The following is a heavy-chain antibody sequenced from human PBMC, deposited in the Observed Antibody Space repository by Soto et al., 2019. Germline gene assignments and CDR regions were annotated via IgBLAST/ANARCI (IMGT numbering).Heavy chain of an antibody. V-gene: IGHV3-23*01. CDR3: AKDWGSNGWNYYFDY. Sequence: EVQLLESGGGLVQPGGSLRLSCAASGFSFSSYAMSWVRQAPGKGLEWVSAISESGGRTHYADSVKGRFTVSRDNSKNTLYLQMNSLRAEDTAVYYCAKDWGSNGWNYYFDYWGQGTLVTVSS. CDR2: ISESGGRT. J-gene: IGHJ4*02. D-gene: IGHD6-19*01. CDR1: GFSFSSYA.